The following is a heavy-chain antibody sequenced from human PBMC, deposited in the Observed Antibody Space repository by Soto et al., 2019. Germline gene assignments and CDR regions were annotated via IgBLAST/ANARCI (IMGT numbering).Heavy chain of an antibody. CDR3: ARAVMITFGGVIKVWFDP. CDR2: IYHSGST. D-gene: IGHD3-16*02. Sequence: SETLSLTCAVSGGSISSGGYSWSWIRQPPGKGLEWIGYIYHSGSTYYNPSLKSRVTISVDRSKNQFSLKLSSVTAADTAVYYCARAVMITFGGVIKVWFDPWGQGTRVTVS. CDR1: GGSISSGGYS. J-gene: IGHJ5*02. V-gene: IGHV4-30-2*01.